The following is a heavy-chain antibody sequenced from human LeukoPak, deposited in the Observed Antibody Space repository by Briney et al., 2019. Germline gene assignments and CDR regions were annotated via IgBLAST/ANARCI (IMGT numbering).Heavy chain of an antibody. Sequence: SETLSLTCAVYGGSFSGYYWSWIRQPPGKGLEWIGEINHSGSTNYNPSLKSRVTISVDTSKNQFSLKLSSVTAADTAVYYCAIIYYYGSGYEAFDIWGQGTMVTVSS. V-gene: IGHV4-34*01. J-gene: IGHJ3*02. CDR3: AIIYYYGSGYEAFDI. D-gene: IGHD3-10*01. CDR1: GGSFSGYY. CDR2: INHSGST.